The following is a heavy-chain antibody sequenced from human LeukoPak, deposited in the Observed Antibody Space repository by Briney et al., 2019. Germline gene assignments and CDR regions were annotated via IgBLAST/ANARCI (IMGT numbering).Heavy chain of an antibody. CDR2: INPSGST. CDR1: GYSISSGYY. J-gene: IGHJ6*03. V-gene: IGHV4-38-2*02. CDR3: ARGGGDYYMDV. Sequence: PSETLSLTCTVSGYSISSGYYWSWIRQPPGKGLEWIGEINPSGSTNYNPSLKSRVTISVDTSKNQVSLKLSSVIAADTAVYYCARGGGDYYMDVWGKGTTVTVSS.